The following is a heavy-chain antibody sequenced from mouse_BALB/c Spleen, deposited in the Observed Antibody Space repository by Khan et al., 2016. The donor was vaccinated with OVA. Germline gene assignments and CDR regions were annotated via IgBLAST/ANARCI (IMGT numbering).Heavy chain of an antibody. Sequence: EVELVESGGGLVKPGGSLKFSCAASGFTFSNYGMSWVRQTPEKRLEWVATISSGGSYTYYPDSVKGRFTISSDNANNTLYLKMSSLRSEDTAVYYCARTTGYYGSNYFDYWGQGTTLTVSS. CDR3: ARTTGYYGSNYFDY. V-gene: IGHV5-9-3*01. J-gene: IGHJ2*01. CDR1: GFTFSNYG. D-gene: IGHD1-1*01. CDR2: ISSGGSYT.